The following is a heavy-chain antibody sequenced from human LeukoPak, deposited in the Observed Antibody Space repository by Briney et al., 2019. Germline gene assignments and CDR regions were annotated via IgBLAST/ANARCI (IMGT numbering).Heavy chain of an antibody. CDR2: IIPIFGTA. D-gene: IGHD2-15*01. V-gene: IGHV1-69*13. CDR1: GGTFSSYA. Sequence: ASVKVSCKASGGTFSSYAISWVRQAPGQGLEWRGGIIPIFGTANYAQKFQGRVTITADESTSTAYMGLSSLRSEDTAVYYCARDRYCSGGSCYSAGWFDPWGQGTLVTVSS. CDR3: ARDRYCSGGSCYSAGWFDP. J-gene: IGHJ5*02.